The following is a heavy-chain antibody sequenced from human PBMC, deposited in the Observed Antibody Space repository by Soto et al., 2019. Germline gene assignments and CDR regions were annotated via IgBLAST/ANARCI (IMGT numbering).Heavy chain of an antibody. J-gene: IGHJ6*03. D-gene: IGHD5-12*01. Sequence: QVQLVQSGAEVRKPGASVTVSCRSSGDSFNDYYIHWVRQAPGQGLEWMGCINPNSGFTKYAQKFQCWVSMTRDTSIRTVSMQLSRLRSDDTAVYYCARESGGATATLDYYYFYMDVWGTGTTVTVSS. CDR1: GDSFNDYY. V-gene: IGHV1-2*04. CDR3: ARESGGATATLDYYYFYMDV. CDR2: INPNSGFT.